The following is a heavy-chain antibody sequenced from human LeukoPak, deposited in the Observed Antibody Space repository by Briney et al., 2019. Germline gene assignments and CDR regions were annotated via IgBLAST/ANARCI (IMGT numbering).Heavy chain of an antibody. J-gene: IGHJ4*02. V-gene: IGHV3-30*04. D-gene: IGHD3-22*01. CDR2: ISYDGSNK. Sequence: PGGSLRLSCAASGFTFSSYAMHWVRQAPGKGLEWVAVISYDGSNKYYADSVKGRFTISRDNSKNTLYLQMNSLRAEDTAVYYCARDSRLGYYSPSGYWGQGTLVTVSS. CDR1: GFTFSSYA. CDR3: ARDSRLGYYSPSGY.